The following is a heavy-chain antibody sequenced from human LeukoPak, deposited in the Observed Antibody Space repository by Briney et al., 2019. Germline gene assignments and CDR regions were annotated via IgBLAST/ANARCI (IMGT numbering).Heavy chain of an antibody. CDR3: ATGHGIVGATRAFDI. CDR2: IYYSGST. CDR1: GGSISSYY. V-gene: IGHV4-59*01. Sequence: SETLSLTCTVSGGSISSYYWSWIRQPPGKGLEWIGYIYYSGSTNYNPSLKSRVTISVDTSKNQFSLKLSSVTAADTAVYYCATGHGIVGATRAFDIWGQRDNGHRLF. D-gene: IGHD1-26*01. J-gene: IGHJ3*02.